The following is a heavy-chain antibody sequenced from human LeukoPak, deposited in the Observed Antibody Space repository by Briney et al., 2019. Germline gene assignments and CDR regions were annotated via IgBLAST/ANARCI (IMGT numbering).Heavy chain of an antibody. D-gene: IGHD3-22*01. CDR2: ICCRAST. J-gene: IGHJ4*02. Sequence: SETLSLTCAVSGGSISSSNYNWGCLRQPQGQELEWVGSICCRASTYYNPFLKSRVTISVDTSKNQFSLKMSSVTAADTAVYDCARETSPYDSSGYYRRVPFDYWGQGTLVTVSS. V-gene: IGHV4-39*07. CDR1: GGSISSSNYN. CDR3: ARETSPYDSSGYYRRVPFDY.